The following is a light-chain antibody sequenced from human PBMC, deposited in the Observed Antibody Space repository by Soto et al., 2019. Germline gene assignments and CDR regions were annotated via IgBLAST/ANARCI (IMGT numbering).Light chain of an antibody. J-gene: IGKJ3*01. V-gene: IGKV1-39*01. CDR3: LQSYTFPFT. CDR2: AAS. CDR1: QDISNY. Sequence: DIQMTQSPFSLSASVGDTVTLTCRASQDISNYLNWLQQKPGKAPKLLIYAASTLQTGVPSRFSGSESGTDFTLAISSLQPEDFAIYFCLQSYTFPFTFGPG.